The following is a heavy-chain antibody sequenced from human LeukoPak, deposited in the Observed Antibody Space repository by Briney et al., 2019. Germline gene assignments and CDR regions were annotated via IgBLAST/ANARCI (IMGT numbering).Heavy chain of an antibody. CDR2: INPNSGGT. Sequence: ASVKVSCKASGYTFTGYYMHWVRQAPGQGLEWMGRINPNSGGTNYAQKFQGRVTMTRDTSISTAYMELSSLRSEDTAVYYCARLAAAGFGYFDYWGQGTLVTVSS. CDR1: GYTFTGYY. V-gene: IGHV1-2*06. D-gene: IGHD6-13*01. J-gene: IGHJ4*02. CDR3: ARLAAAGFGYFDY.